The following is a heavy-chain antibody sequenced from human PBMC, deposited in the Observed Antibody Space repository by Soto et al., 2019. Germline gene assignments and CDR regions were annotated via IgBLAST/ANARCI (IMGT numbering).Heavy chain of an antibody. CDR1: GFTFSSYA. D-gene: IGHD3-22*01. CDR3: ARRRFDYYDSSGYYLPPWFDP. Sequence: LRLSCAASGFTFSSYAMHWVRQAPGKGLEWVAVISYDGSNKYYADSVKGRFTISRDNSKNTLYLQMNSLRAEDTAVYYCARRRFDYYDSSGYYLPPWFDPWGQGTLVTV. V-gene: IGHV3-30-3*01. CDR2: ISYDGSNK. J-gene: IGHJ5*02.